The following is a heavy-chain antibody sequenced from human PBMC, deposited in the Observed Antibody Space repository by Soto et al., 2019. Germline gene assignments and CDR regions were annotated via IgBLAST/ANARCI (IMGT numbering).Heavy chain of an antibody. V-gene: IGHV3-33*01. CDR2: IWYDGSNK. CDR1: GFTFSSYG. J-gene: IGHJ6*02. D-gene: IGHD6-13*01. CDR3: ARNCNSSRLSSPWVGMDV. Sequence: GGSLRLSCAASGFTFSSYGMHWVRQAPGKGLEWVAVIWYDGSNKYYADSVKGRFTISRDNSKNTLYLQMNSLRAEDTAVYYCARNCNSSRLSSPWVGMDVWGQGTTVTVSS.